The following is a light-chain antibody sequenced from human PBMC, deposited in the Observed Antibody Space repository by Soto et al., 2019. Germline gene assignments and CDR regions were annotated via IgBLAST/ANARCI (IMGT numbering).Light chain of an antibody. CDR2: DAS. J-gene: IGKJ1*01. CDR1: QSISSW. CDR3: LQYNGYYRT. V-gene: IGKV1-5*01. Sequence: DVQITQSASTLSASVVDRVTITCRASQSISSWLAWYQQKPGKAPNLLIFDASTLESGVPSRFSGSGSGTTFTLTISSLQSDDFATYYCLQYNGYYRTFGQGTKVDI.